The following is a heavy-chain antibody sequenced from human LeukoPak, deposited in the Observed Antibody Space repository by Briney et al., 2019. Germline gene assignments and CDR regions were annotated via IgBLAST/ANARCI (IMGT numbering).Heavy chain of an antibody. J-gene: IGHJ4*02. Sequence: GGSLRLSCAASGFTFSSYAMSWVRQAPGKGLEWVSAISGSGGSTYYADSVKGRLTISRDNSKNTLYLQMNSLRAEDTAVYYCAKPPEVGATVGYFDYWGQGTLVTVSS. CDR2: ISGSGGST. CDR3: AKPPEVGATVGYFDY. CDR1: GFTFSSYA. V-gene: IGHV3-23*01. D-gene: IGHD1-26*01.